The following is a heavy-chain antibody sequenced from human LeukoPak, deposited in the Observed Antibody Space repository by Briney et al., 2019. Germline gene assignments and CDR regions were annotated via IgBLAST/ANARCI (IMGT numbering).Heavy chain of an antibody. V-gene: IGHV1-46*01. CDR1: GYAFTSYH. Sequence: ASVRVSCKASGYAFTSYHIHWMRQAPGQGLGWMGIIIPSSGSTTYAQKFQGRVTMTRDTSTSTVYMELSSLTSDDTAVYYCARVPFGKGYYFDYWGQGTLVTVSS. CDR2: IIPSSGST. CDR3: ARVPFGKGYYFDY. J-gene: IGHJ4*02. D-gene: IGHD3-3*01.